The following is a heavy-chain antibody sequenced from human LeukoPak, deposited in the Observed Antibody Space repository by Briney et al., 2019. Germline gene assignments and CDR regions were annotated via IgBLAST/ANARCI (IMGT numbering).Heavy chain of an antibody. CDR1: GFTFSSYG. Sequence: GGSLRLSCEASGFTFSSYGLHWVRQAPGKGLEWVAFIRSDASYEYYIDSVKGRFTISRDNSKNTLYLQMNSLRAEDTAVYYCAKDLGFGDYWGQGTLVTVSS. D-gene: IGHD3-10*01. CDR2: IRSDASYE. V-gene: IGHV3-30*02. CDR3: AKDLGFGDY. J-gene: IGHJ4*02.